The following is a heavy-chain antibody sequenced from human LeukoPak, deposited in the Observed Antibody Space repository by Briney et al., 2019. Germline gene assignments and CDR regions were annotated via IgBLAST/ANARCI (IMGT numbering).Heavy chain of an antibody. CDR2: MNPNSGNT. CDR1: GYTFTSYD. CDR3: ARRASPQDYFDY. Sequence: ASVKVSCKASGYTFTSYDINWVRQATGQGLEWMGWMNPNSGNTGYAQKFQGRVTMTRNTSISTAYMELRSLIFDDTAVYYCARRASPQDYFDYWGQGTLVTVSS. J-gene: IGHJ4*02. V-gene: IGHV1-8*01.